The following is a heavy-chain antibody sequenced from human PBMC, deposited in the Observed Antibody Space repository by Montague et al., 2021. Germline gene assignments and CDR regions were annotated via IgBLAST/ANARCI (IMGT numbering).Heavy chain of an antibody. D-gene: IGHD3-3*01. V-gene: IGHV3-33*08. CDR3: VRGILEAPCPEPQYFQY. CDR2: IWHDGSEK. CDR1: GFTFRNYG. Sequence: SLRLSCAGSGFTFRNYGMHWVRQAPGKGLEWVAVIWHDGSEKFYADSVKGRFTISRDNSKNTLYLQMDSLKAEDTAVFYCVRGILEAPCPEPQYFQYWGQGTLVTVSS. J-gene: IGHJ1*01.